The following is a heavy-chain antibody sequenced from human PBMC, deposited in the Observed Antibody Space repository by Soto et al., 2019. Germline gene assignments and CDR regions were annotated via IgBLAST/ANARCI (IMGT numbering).Heavy chain of an antibody. CDR2: ISDSGST. CDR3: ARDSTTWFPYYGIEV. V-gene: IGHV4-59*01. CDR1: CGSLDYYC. J-gene: IGHJ6*02. Sequence: PSETLSLTCTVSCGSLDYYCWTWVRQPPGKGLEWIGEISDSGSTKYNPSLRSRVTISVDTSKNQFSLTLNSVTAADTAVYYCARDSTTWFPYYGIEVWGQGTTVTVSS. D-gene: IGHD6-13*01.